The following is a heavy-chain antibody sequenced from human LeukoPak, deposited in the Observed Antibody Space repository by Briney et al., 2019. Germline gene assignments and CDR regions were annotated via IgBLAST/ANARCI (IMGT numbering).Heavy chain of an antibody. CDR1: GFTLSTYD. CDR3: ARAVAGTHWFDP. D-gene: IGHD6-19*01. V-gene: IGHV3-13*01. Sequence: QPGGSLGLSCAASGFTLSTYDMHWVRQPTGKGLEWVSGIDIPGNTYYPDSVKGRFTMSRESAKNSLYLQMNNLRAGDTAVYYCARAVAGTHWFDPWGQGTLVTVSS. J-gene: IGHJ5*02. CDR2: IDIPGNT.